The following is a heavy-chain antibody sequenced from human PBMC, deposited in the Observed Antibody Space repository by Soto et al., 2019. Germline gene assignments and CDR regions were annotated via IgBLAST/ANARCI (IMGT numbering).Heavy chain of an antibody. V-gene: IGHV4-39*01. D-gene: IGHD3-3*01. CDR1: GGSISSSSYY. CDR3: ARHAWSGFYTRYYFDY. CDR2: IYYSGST. Sequence: SETLSLTCTVSGGSISSSSYYWGWIRQAPGKGLEWIGSIYYSGSTYYNPSLKSRLSISVDTSKSQFSLRLSSVTAADTAVYYCARHAWSGFYTRYYFDYWGQGSVVTVSS. J-gene: IGHJ4*02.